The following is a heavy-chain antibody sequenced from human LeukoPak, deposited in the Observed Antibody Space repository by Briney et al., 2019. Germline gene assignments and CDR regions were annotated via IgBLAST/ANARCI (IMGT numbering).Heavy chain of an antibody. D-gene: IGHD5-24*01. CDR1: GGSISSYY. V-gene: IGHV4-59*08. Sequence: PSETLSLTCTVSGGSISSYYWSWIRQPPGKGLEWIGYIYYSGSTNYNPSLKGRVTISVDTSKNQFSLKLSSVTAADTAVYYCARQREGAFDIWGQGTMVTVSS. CDR3: ARQREGAFDI. J-gene: IGHJ3*02. CDR2: IYYSGST.